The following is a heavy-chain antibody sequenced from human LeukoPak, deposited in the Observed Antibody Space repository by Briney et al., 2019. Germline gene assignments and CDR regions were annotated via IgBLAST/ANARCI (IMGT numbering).Heavy chain of an antibody. D-gene: IGHD1-26*01. Sequence: PGGSLRLSCAASGFNFSTYLMSWVRQAPGKGLEWVAHIKPDGSENYYVDSVKGRFTISRDNAKNSLYLQMNSLRVEDTAVYYCARGIGDGWGQGTLVTVSS. CDR1: GFNFSTYL. CDR3: ARGIGDG. CDR2: IKPDGSEN. J-gene: IGHJ4*02. V-gene: IGHV3-7*01.